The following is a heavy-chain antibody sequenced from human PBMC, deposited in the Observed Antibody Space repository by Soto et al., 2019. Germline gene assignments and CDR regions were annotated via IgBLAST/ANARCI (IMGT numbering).Heavy chain of an antibody. CDR1: GGSISSSNW. D-gene: IGHD1-26*01. V-gene: IGHV4-4*02. J-gene: IGHJ6*02. CDR2: IYHSGST. Sequence: SETLSLTCAVSGGSISSSNWWSWVRQPPGKGLEWIGDIYHSGSTNYNPSLKSRVTISVDKSKNQFSLKLSSVTAADTAVYYCARVSGSYYYGMDVWGQGTTVT. CDR3: ARVSGSYYYGMDV.